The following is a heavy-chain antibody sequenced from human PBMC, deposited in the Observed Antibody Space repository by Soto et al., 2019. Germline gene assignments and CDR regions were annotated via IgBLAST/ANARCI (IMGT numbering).Heavy chain of an antibody. Sequence: ASVKVSCKASGYTFTGYYMHWVRQAPGQGLEWMGWINPNSGGTNYAQKFQGWVTMTRDTSISTAYMELSRLRSDDTAVYYCARSKMVCSGGSCYRDWFDPWGQGTLVTVSS. CDR1: GYTFTGYY. CDR2: INPNSGGT. V-gene: IGHV1-2*04. J-gene: IGHJ5*02. CDR3: ARSKMVCSGGSCYRDWFDP. D-gene: IGHD2-15*01.